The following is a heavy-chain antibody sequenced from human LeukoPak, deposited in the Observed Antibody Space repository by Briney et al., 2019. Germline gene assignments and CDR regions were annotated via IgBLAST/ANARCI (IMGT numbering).Heavy chain of an antibody. CDR3: ARDMIVEGLGPFDI. CDR1: GGSISSSSYY. J-gene: IGHJ3*02. Sequence: SETLSLTCTVSGGSISSSSYYWGWIRQPPGKGLEWIGSIYYSGSTYYNPSLKSRVTISVDTSKNQFSLKLSSVTAADTAVYFCARDMIVEGLGPFDIWGQGTIVTVSS. V-gene: IGHV4-39*07. CDR2: IYYSGST. D-gene: IGHD3-22*01.